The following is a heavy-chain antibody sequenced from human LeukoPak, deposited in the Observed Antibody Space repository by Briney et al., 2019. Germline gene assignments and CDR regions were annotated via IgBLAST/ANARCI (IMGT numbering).Heavy chain of an antibody. CDR1: GFSVTTNY. J-gene: IGHJ6*03. CDR3: ARSTRDGYTHYHDYYMDL. V-gene: IGHV3-53*01. CDR2: IYSGVHT. D-gene: IGHD5-24*01. Sequence: GGSLRLSCAASGFSVTTNYMNWARQAPGKGREWVSVIYSGVHTYYTDSVKGRFTISRVTSNNTVYLHMSSLRPDDTAVYYCARSTRDGYTHYHDYYMDLWGKGTTVTVSS.